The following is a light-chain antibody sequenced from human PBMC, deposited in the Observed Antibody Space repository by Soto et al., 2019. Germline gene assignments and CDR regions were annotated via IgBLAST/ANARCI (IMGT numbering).Light chain of an antibody. V-gene: IGLV2-8*01. CDR2: EVS. Sequence: QSVLTQPPSASGSPGQSVTISCSGTSSDLGGYNYVSWYQQHPGKAPKLLIYEVSKRPSGVPDRFSGSKSGNTASLTVSGLQAEDEADYYCCSYAGSNNWLFGGGTKVTVL. CDR1: SSDLGGYNY. J-gene: IGLJ3*02. CDR3: CSYAGSNNWL.